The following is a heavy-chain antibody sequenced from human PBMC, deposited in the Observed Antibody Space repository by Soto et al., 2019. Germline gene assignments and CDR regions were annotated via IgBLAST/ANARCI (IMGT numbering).Heavy chain of an antibody. CDR1: GFTFSSYS. V-gene: IGHV3-48*02. CDR3: ASTGSDYDNYYYGMDV. D-gene: IGHD5-12*01. J-gene: IGHJ6*02. CDR2: ISSSSSTI. Sequence: EVQLVESGGGLVQPGGSLRLSCAASGFTFSSYSMNWVRQAPGKGLEWVSYISSSSSTIYYADSVKGRFTISRDNAKNSLYLQMNSLRDEDTAVYYCASTGSDYDNYYYGMDVWGQGTTVTVSS.